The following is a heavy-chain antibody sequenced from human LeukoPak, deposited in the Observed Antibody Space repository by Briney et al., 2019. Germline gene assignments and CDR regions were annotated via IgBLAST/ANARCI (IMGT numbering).Heavy chain of an antibody. CDR1: GFTFSSYA. V-gene: IGHV3-7*01. CDR2: IKQDGSEK. CDR3: ARRGIAAANYYYMDV. Sequence: PGGSLRLSCAASGFTFSSYAMSWVRQAPGKGLEWVANIKQDGSEKYYVDSVKGRFTISRDNAKNSLYLQMNSLRAEDTAVYYCARRGIAAANYYYMDVWGKGTTVTVSS. D-gene: IGHD6-13*01. J-gene: IGHJ6*03.